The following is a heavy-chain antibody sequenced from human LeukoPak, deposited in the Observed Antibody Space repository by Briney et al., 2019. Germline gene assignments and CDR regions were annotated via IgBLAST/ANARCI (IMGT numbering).Heavy chain of an antibody. CDR3: ATLPVYSGSFAVDY. Sequence: ASVKVSCKASGYTFTSYDINWVRQATGQGLEWMGWMNPNSGSTGYAQKFQGRVTMTRNTSISTAYVELSSLRSEDTAVYYCATLPVYSGSFAVDYWGQGTLVTVSS. D-gene: IGHD1-26*01. CDR1: GYTFTSYD. J-gene: IGHJ4*02. CDR2: MNPNSGST. V-gene: IGHV1-8*01.